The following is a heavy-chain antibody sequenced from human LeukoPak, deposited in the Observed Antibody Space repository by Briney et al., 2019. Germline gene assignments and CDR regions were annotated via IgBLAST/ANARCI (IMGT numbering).Heavy chain of an antibody. CDR2: ISSSGSTI. D-gene: IGHD6-13*01. J-gene: IGHJ5*02. CDR3: ARAGGSSSSGWFDP. CDR1: GFTFSDYY. V-gene: IGHV3-11*01. Sequence: KPGGSLRPSCAASGFTFSDYYMSWIRQAPGKELEWVSYISSSGSTIYYADSVKGRFTISRDNAKNSLYLQMNSLRAEDTAVYYCARAGGSSSSGWFDPWGQGTLITVSS.